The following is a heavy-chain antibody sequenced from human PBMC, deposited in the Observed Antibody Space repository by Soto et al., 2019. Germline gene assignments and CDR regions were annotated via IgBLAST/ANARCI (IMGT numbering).Heavy chain of an antibody. CDR3: ARDGDTYSGYDFSLDYYYGMDV. Sequence: XSVKVSCKASGYPFTGYYMHWVRQAPGQGLEWMGWINPNSGGTNYAQKFQGRVTMTRDTSISTAYMELSRLRSDDTAVYYCARDGDTYSGYDFSLDYYYGMDVWGQGTTVTVSS. V-gene: IGHV1-2*02. D-gene: IGHD5-12*01. J-gene: IGHJ6*02. CDR2: INPNSGGT. CDR1: GYPFTGYY.